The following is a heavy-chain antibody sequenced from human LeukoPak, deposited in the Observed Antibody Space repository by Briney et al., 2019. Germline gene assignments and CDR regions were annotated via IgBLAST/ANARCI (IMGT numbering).Heavy chain of an antibody. CDR2: INHSGST. D-gene: IGHD2-15*01. J-gene: IGHJ5*02. CDR3: ARVRALYCSGGSCYPSSPHNWFDP. CDR1: GGSFSGYY. Sequence: SETLSLTCAVYGGSFSGYYWSQIRQPPGKGLEWIGEINHSGSTNYNPSLKSLVTISVYTSKNRFSLKLSSVTAANTAVYYCARVRALYCSGGSCYPSSPHNWFDPWGQGTLVTVSS. V-gene: IGHV4-34*01.